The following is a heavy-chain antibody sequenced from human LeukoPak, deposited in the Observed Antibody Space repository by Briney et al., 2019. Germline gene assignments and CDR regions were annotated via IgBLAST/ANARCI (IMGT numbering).Heavy chain of an antibody. CDR1: GSTFSSYG. CDR3: AKDPRTYYYGMDV. Sequence: GRSLRLSCAASGSTFSSYGMHWVRQAPGKGLEWVAVISYDGSNKYYAGSVKGRFTISRDNSKNTLYLQMNSLRAEDTAVYYCAKDPRTYYYGMDVWGQGTTVTVSS. CDR2: ISYDGSNK. J-gene: IGHJ6*02. V-gene: IGHV3-30*18.